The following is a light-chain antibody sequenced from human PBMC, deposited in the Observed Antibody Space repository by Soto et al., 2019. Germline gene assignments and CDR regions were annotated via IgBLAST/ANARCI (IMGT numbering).Light chain of an antibody. CDR2: RNN. Sequence: QSVLTQPPSASGTPGQRVTISCSGSSSNIGSNYVYWYQQLPGTAPKLLIYRNNQRPSGVPDRFSGSKSGTSASLAISGLRSEDEADYNCATWDDSLSVYVFGTGTKVTVL. CDR3: ATWDDSLSVYV. J-gene: IGLJ1*01. CDR1: SSNIGSNY. V-gene: IGLV1-47*01.